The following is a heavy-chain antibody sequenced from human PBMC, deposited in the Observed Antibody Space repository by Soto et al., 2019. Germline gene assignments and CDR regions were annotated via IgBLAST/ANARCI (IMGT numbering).Heavy chain of an antibody. J-gene: IGHJ6*02. Sequence: LSLTCTVSGGSISSSTYYWGWIRQPPGKGLEWIGSIYYSGSTYYNPSLKSRVTISVDTSKNQFSLKLSSVTAADTAVYYCARQASYYDFWSGYYPYYYYGMDVWGQGTTVSVS. CDR2: IYYSGST. CDR1: GGSISSSTYY. D-gene: IGHD3-3*01. CDR3: ARQASYYDFWSGYYPYYYYGMDV. V-gene: IGHV4-39*01.